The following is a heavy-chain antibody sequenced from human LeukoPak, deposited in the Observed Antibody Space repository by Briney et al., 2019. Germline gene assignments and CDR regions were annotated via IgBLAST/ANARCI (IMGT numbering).Heavy chain of an antibody. Sequence: PGGSLRLSCAASGFTFSSYSMNWVRQAPGKGLEWASSISSSSSYMYYADSVKGRFTISGDNAKNSLYLQMNSLRAEDTAVYYCARYGVVPAAPDYWGQGTLVTVSS. CDR3: ARYGVVPAAPDY. CDR2: ISSSSSYM. J-gene: IGHJ4*02. CDR1: GFTFSSYS. D-gene: IGHD2-2*01. V-gene: IGHV3-21*01.